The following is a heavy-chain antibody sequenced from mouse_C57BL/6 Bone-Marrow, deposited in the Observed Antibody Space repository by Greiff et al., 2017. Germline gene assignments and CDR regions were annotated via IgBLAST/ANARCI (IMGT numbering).Heavy chain of an antibody. CDR2: ISSGSSTI. J-gene: IGHJ2*01. CDR1: GFTFSDYG. V-gene: IGHV5-17*01. Sequence: EVQVVESGGGLVKPGGSLKLSCAASGFTFSDYGMHWVRQAPEKGLEWVAYISSGSSTIYYADTVKGRFTISRDNAKNTLFLQMTSVRAEDTAMYYCARADYWGQGTTLTVSS. CDR3: ARADY.